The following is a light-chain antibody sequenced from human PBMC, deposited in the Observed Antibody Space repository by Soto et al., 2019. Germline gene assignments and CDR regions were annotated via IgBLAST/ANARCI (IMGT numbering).Light chain of an antibody. CDR1: SSDVGSYDL. J-gene: IGLJ2*01. CDR2: EAT. Sequence: QSVLTQPASVSGSPGQSITISCTGTSSDVGSYDLVSWYQQHPGKAPKLVIYEATQRASGISDRFSGSESGNTASLTISGLPAEDEADYYCSKERANTHVVFGGGTKLTVL. CDR3: SKERANTHVV. V-gene: IGLV2-23*01.